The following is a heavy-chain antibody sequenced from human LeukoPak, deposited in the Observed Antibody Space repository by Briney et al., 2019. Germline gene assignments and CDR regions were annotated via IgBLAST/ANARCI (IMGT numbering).Heavy chain of an antibody. CDR3: ARVQPIVVVAATPGADSRSTRYGMDV. CDR2: INHSGST. J-gene: IGHJ6*01. CDR1: GGSISSYY. D-gene: IGHD2-15*01. V-gene: IGHV4-34*01. Sequence: PSETLSLTCTVSGGSISSYYWSWIRQPPGKGLEWIGEINHSGSTNYNPSLKSRVTISVDTSKNQFSLKLSSVTAADTAVYYCARVQPIVVVAATPGADSRSTRYGMDVWGQGTTVTVSS.